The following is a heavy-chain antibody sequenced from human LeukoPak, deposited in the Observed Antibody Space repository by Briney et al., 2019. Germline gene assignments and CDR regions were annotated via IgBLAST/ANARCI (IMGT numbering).Heavy chain of an antibody. Sequence: PSETLSLTCTVSGGSISSSYYWVWIRQPPGKGLEWIGRIYYRGTTYCTPSLKSRLTISVDTSKNQFSLKLSSVTATDTALYYCARMTLAHYFDYWGQGTLVSVSS. CDR2: IYYRGTT. CDR3: ARMTLAHYFDY. V-gene: IGHV4-39*01. CDR1: GGSISSSYY. J-gene: IGHJ4*02.